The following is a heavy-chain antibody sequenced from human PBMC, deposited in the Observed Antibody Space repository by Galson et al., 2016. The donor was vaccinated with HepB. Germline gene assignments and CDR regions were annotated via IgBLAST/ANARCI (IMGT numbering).Heavy chain of an antibody. J-gene: IGHJ4*02. CDR2: TYYRSKWYN. CDR3: ARVHQGWYAGYFDY. V-gene: IGHV6-1*01. Sequence: CAISGDSVSSNSAAWNWIRQSPSRGLEWLGRTYYRSKWYNDYAVSVKSRIIINPDTSKNQFSLQLNSVTPEDTAVYYCARVHQGWYAGYFDYWGQGTLVTVSS. CDR1: GDSVSSNSAA. D-gene: IGHD6-19*01.